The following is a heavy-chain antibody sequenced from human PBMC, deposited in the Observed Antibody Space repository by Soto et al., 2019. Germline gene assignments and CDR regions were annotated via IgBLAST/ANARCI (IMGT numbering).Heavy chain of an antibody. D-gene: IGHD3-3*01. CDR1: GYTFTSYA. Sequence: ASVKVSCKASGYTFTSYAMHWVRQAPGQRLEWMGWINAGNGNTKYSQKFQGRVTITRDTSARTAYMELSSLRSEDAAVYYCARDGPPPVLRFLEWSPSGENWFDPWGQGTLVTVSS. J-gene: IGHJ5*02. CDR3: ARDGPPPVLRFLEWSPSGENWFDP. CDR2: INAGNGNT. V-gene: IGHV1-3*01.